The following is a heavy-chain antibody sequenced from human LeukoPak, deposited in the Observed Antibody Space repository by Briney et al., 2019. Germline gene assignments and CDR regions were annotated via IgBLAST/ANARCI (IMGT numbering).Heavy chain of an antibody. CDR2: ISSSSSYI. CDR3: ARGKWGYYYDSSGYYYGFDY. Sequence: GGSLRLSCAASGFTFSSYSMNWVRQAPGKGLEWVSSISSSSSYIYYADSVKGRFTISRNNAKNSLYLQMNSLRAEDTAVYYCARGKWGYYYDSSGYYYGFDYWGQGTLVTVSS. V-gene: IGHV3-21*01. D-gene: IGHD3-22*01. CDR1: GFTFSSYS. J-gene: IGHJ4*02.